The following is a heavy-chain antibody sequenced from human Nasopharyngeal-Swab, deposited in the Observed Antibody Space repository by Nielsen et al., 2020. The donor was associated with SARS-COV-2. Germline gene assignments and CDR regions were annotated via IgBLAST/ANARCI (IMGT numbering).Heavy chain of an antibody. CDR2: IYYSGST. Sequence: SETLSLTCTVPGGSISSGGYYWSWIRQHPGKGLEWIGYIYYSGSTYYNPSLKSRVTISVDTSKNQFSLKLSSVTAADTAVYYCARAVAGRNWYFDLWGRGTLVTVSS. CDR1: GGSISSGGYY. V-gene: IGHV4-31*03. CDR3: ARAVAGRNWYFDL. J-gene: IGHJ2*01. D-gene: IGHD6-19*01.